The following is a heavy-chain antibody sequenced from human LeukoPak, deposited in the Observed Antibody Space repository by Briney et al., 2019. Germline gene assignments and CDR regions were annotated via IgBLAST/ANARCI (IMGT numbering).Heavy chain of an antibody. CDR2: IKQDGSEK. V-gene: IGHV3-7*01. D-gene: IGHD2-2*02. Sequence: GGSLRLSCAASGFTFSSYWMSWVRQAPGKGLEWVANIKQDGSEKYYVDSVKGRFTISRDNAKNSLYLRMNSLRAEDTAVYYCASIPRGDYFDYWGQGTLVTVSS. J-gene: IGHJ4*02. CDR3: ASIPRGDYFDY. CDR1: GFTFSSYW.